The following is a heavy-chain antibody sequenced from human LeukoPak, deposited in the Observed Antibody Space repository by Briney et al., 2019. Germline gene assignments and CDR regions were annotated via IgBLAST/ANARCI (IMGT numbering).Heavy chain of an antibody. Sequence: GGSLRLSCAASVFTFSNYAVSGVREAPGKGLEWVSAISGSGGSTYYADSVKGRFAISRDNSGNTLHLKMKSLRAEDTAIYYCAKSRARREGSSGSIDYWGQGTLVTVSS. V-gene: IGHV3-23*01. CDR2: ISGSGGST. CDR3: AKSRARREGSSGSIDY. D-gene: IGHD3-22*01. J-gene: IGHJ4*02. CDR1: VFTFSNYA.